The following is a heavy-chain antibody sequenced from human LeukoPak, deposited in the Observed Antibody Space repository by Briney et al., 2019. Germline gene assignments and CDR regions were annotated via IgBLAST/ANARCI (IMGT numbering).Heavy chain of an antibody. CDR3: AKEYSGYDFDY. CDR2: ISKDGGNK. CDR1: GFTFDEHD. V-gene: IGHV3-23*01. Sequence: GGSLRLSCAASGFTFDEHDMYWVRQVPGKGLEWVCLISKDGGNKHYADSVKGRFTISRDNSKNTLYLQMNSLRAEDTAVYYCAKEYSGYDFDYWGQGTLVTVSS. J-gene: IGHJ4*02. D-gene: IGHD5-12*01.